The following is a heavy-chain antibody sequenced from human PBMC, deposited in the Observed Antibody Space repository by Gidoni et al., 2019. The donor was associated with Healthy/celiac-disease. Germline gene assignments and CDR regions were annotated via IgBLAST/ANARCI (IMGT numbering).Heavy chain of an antibody. Sequence: EVQLVASGGGLVQPGGSLRLSCAASGFTVSSNYMSWVRQAPGKGLEWVSVIYSGGSTYYADSVKGRFTISRDNSKNTLYLQMNSLRAEDTAVYYCARRHVVVVPAAMRFYTHDAFDIWGQGTMVTVSS. D-gene: IGHD2-2*01. J-gene: IGHJ3*02. CDR2: IYSGGST. CDR1: GFTVSSNY. CDR3: ARRHVVVVPAAMRFYTHDAFDI. V-gene: IGHV3-66*01.